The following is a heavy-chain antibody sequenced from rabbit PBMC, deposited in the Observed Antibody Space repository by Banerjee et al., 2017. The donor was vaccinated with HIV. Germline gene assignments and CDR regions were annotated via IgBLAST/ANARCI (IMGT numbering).Heavy chain of an antibody. D-gene: IGHD1-1*01. CDR1: GFSFSGSYY. V-gene: IGHV1S45*01. Sequence: EQLKESGGGLVQPGGSLKLTCTASGFSFSGSYYICWVRQAPGKGLEWIGCIDIGGSGATYYASWAKGRFTLSETSSTTVTLQMTSLTAADTATYFCARDDSGYWPYYFNLWGPGTLVTVS. CDR3: ARDDSGYWPYYFNL. CDR2: IDIGGSGAT. J-gene: IGHJ4*01.